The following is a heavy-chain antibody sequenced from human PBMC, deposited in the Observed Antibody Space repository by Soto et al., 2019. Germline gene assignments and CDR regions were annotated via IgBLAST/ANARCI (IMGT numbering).Heavy chain of an antibody. CDR3: SRPPPRHQYGSGFGLDV. CDR1: GYSFTSHW. CDR2: IYPGDSDT. Sequence: PGESLKISCKGSGYSFTSHWIGWVRQMPGKGLERVGIIYPGDSDTRYSPSFQGQVTISADKSISTAYLQWSSLKASDTAMYYCSRPPPRHQYGSGFGLDVWGHGTAVTVSS. D-gene: IGHD3-10*01. V-gene: IGHV5-51*01. J-gene: IGHJ6*02.